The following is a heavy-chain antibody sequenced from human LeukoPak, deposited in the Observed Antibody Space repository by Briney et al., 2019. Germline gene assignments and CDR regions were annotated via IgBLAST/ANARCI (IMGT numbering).Heavy chain of an antibody. CDR1: GGSISSYY. Sequence: SETLSLTCTVSGGSISSYYWSRIRQPAGKGLEWIGRIYTSGSTNYNPSLKSRVTMSVDTSKNQFSLKLSSVTAADTAVYYCARMYSSGWYVSFDWGQGTLVTVSS. CDR3: ARMYSSGWYVSFD. J-gene: IGHJ4*02. D-gene: IGHD6-19*01. V-gene: IGHV4-4*07. CDR2: IYTSGST.